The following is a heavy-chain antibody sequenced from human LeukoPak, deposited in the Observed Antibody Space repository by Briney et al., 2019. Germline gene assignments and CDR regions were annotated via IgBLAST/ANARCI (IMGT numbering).Heavy chain of an antibody. CDR3: TRGGYCGADNCYSGGDYFDP. CDR1: GFNVSIYW. CDR2: INSDGSRR. J-gene: IGHJ5*02. D-gene: IGHD2-15*01. V-gene: IGHV3-74*03. Sequence: GGSLRLSCAASGFNVSIYWMHWVRQAPGKGLVWVSRINSDGSRRMYADSVKGRFTISRDNAKNTLYLQMNSLRAEDTATYFCTRGGYCGADNCYSGGDYFDPWGQGPLVTVSS.